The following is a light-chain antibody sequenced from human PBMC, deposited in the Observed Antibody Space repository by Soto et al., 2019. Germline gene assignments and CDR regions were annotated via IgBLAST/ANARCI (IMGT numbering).Light chain of an antibody. CDR1: NIGSKS. Sequence: SYELTQPPSVSVAPGQTARITCGGDNIGSKSVHWYQQKPGQAPVLVIYYDTDRPSVIPDRFSGSHSGNTATLTVSRVEAGDEADYYCQVWDSSSESGVFGGGTKLTVL. V-gene: IGLV3-21*04. CDR3: QVWDSSSESGV. J-gene: IGLJ2*01. CDR2: YDT.